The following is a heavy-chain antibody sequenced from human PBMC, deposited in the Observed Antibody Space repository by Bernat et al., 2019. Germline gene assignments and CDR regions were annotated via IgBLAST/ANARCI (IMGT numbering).Heavy chain of an antibody. CDR3: ARGGGCTNGVCYTGVDY. Sequence: QLQLQESGSGLVKPSQTLSLTCAVSGGSLSSGGYSWSWIRQPPGKGLERIGYIYHSGSTYYNPSLKSRVTLSVDRSKNPFSRKLSVVSAADTAVYYCARGGGCTNGVCYTGVDYWGQGTLVTVSS. CDR1: GGSLSSGGYS. V-gene: IGHV4-30-2*01. D-gene: IGHD2-8*01. CDR2: IYHSGST. J-gene: IGHJ4*02.